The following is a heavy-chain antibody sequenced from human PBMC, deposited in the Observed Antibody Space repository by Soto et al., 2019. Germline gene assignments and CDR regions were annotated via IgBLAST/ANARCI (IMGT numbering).Heavy chain of an antibody. CDR2: IYYSGST. CDR3: ARVKGKNNWFDP. V-gene: IGHV4-31*03. J-gene: IGHJ5*02. CDR1: GGSSSSGGYY. Sequence: ASETLCLTCTVAGGSSSSGGYYWSWISQHPGKGLEWIGYIYYSGSTYYNPSLKSRVTISVDTSKNQFSLKLSSVTAADTAVYYCARVKGKNNWFDPWGQGTLVTVSS.